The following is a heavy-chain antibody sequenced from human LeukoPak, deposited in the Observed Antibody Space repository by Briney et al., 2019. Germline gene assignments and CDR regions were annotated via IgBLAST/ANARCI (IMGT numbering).Heavy chain of an antibody. D-gene: IGHD6-19*01. CDR1: GYTFTSYG. J-gene: IGHJ4*02. CDR3: ARGGAVAGKIYFDY. V-gene: IGHV1-18*01. Sequence: ASGKVSCKASGYTFTSYGISWVRQAPGQGLEWMGWISAYNGNTNYAQKLQSRVTMTTDTSTSTVCMELRSLRSDDTAVYYCARGGAVAGKIYFDYWGQGTLLRVSS. CDR2: ISAYNGNT.